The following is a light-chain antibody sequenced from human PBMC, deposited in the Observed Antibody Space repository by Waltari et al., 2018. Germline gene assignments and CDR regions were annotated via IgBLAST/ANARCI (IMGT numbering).Light chain of an antibody. Sequence: SYVVTQPPSVSVAPGETARITCGGDNIGSYSVHWYQQRPGQAPMLVMRYDSDRPSGIPDRFSGFKSGNTATLTISRVEAGDEADYYCHVWHAALEPGVFGSGTEVTVL. CDR3: HVWHAALEPGV. CDR1: NIGSYS. J-gene: IGLJ1*01. V-gene: IGLV3-21*04. CDR2: YDS.